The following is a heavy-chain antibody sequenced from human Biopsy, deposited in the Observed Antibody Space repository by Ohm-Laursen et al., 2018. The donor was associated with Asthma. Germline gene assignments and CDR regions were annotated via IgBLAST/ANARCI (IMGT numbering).Heavy chain of an antibody. CDR2: VNTGNGDT. J-gene: IGHJ3*01. CDR1: GYNFISFA. D-gene: IGHD3-9*01. V-gene: IGHV1-3*04. CDR3: ARTYYDFLTGQVKDVFGV. Sequence: GASAKVSCKASGYNFISFAIHWVRQAPGQRLEWMGWVNTGNGDTKYSQKFQGRVTITRDTSASTAYMELSSLRSEDTATYYCARTYYDFLTGQVKDVFGVWGQGTMVTVSS.